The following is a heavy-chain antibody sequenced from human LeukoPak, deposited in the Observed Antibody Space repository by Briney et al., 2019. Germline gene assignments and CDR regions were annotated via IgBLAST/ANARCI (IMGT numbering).Heavy chain of an antibody. CDR1: GFTFSDYY. J-gene: IGHJ4*02. D-gene: IGHD5-24*01. Sequence: GGSLRLSCAASGFTFSDYYMTWIRQAPGKGLEWVSYISRSGSTIYYTDSVKGRFTISRDNAKNSLYLQMNSLRAEDTPVFYCARGLATIPFDYWGQGTLVTVSS. CDR2: ISRSGSTI. CDR3: ARGLATIPFDY. V-gene: IGHV3-11*04.